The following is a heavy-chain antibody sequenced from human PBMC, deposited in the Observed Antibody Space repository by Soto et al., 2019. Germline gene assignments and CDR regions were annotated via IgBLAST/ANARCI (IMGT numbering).Heavy chain of an antibody. CDR3: AKDSGRGGGSVFNY. CDR1: GFTFSAYA. D-gene: IGHD2-15*01. Sequence: TGGSLRLSCAASGFTFSAYAMSWVRQAPGKGLEWVSAISGSGDNTYYAQSVKGRFTFSRDNSKNTLYLQMNSLKAEDTAVYYCAKDSGRGGGSVFNYWGQGPLVTVSS. CDR2: ISGSGDNT. V-gene: IGHV3-23*01. J-gene: IGHJ4*02.